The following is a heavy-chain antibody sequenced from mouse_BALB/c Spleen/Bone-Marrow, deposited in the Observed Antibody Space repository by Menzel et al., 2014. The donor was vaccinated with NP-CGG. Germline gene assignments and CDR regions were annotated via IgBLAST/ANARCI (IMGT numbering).Heavy chain of an antibody. D-gene: IGHD2-4*01. Sequence: VQLKQSGAELVKPGASVKLSCTASGFNIKDTYMHWVKQRPEQGLEWIGRIDPANGNTKYDPKFQGKATITADTSSNTAYLQLSSLTSEDTAVXYCARLITTDYWGQGTTLTVSS. CDR3: ARLITTDY. CDR2: IDPANGNT. CDR1: GFNIKDTY. V-gene: IGHV14-3*02. J-gene: IGHJ2*01.